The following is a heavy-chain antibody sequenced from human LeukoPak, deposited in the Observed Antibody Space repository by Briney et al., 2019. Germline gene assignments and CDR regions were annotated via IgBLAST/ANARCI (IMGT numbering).Heavy chain of an antibody. D-gene: IGHD6-13*01. V-gene: IGHV3-74*01. J-gene: IGHJ4*02. CDR2: INSDGSST. CDR1: GFTFSSYW. CDR3: ATEVTSSWTYYFDY. Sequence: GGSLRLSCAASGFTFSSYWMHWVRQAPGKGLAWVSRINSDGSSTSYADSVKGRFTISRDNSKNTLYLQMNSLRAEDTAVYYCATEVTSSWTYYFDYWGQGTLVTVSS.